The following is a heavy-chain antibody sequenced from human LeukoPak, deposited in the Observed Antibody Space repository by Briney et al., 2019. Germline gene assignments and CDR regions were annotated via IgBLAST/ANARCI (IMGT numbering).Heavy chain of an antibody. Sequence: GGSLRLSCATSGFTFSNAWMNWVRQAPGKGLERVGRIRSNSDGGTIDYAAPVKGRFTLSRDDSKTTLYLQMNSLQTEDTAVYYCAADFYDSTWGQGTLVTVSS. CDR3: AADFYDST. CDR1: GFTFSNAW. CDR2: IRSNSDGGTI. V-gene: IGHV3-15*07. D-gene: IGHD3-22*01. J-gene: IGHJ5*02.